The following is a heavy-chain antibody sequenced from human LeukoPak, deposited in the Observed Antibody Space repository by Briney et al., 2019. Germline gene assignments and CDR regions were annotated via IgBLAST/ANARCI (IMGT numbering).Heavy chain of an antibody. CDR1: GYSLSSAYY. CDR2: IHYSGST. Sequence: SETLSLTCSVSGYSLSSAYYWGWIRQPPGKGLEWIATIHYSGSTYYNPSLKSRVTISLDTSKNQFSLKLRSVTAADTAVYYCARDYSGAGTVGATSGYWGQGTLVTVSS. V-gene: IGHV4-38-2*02. CDR3: ARDYSGAGTVGATSGY. J-gene: IGHJ4*02. D-gene: IGHD1-26*01.